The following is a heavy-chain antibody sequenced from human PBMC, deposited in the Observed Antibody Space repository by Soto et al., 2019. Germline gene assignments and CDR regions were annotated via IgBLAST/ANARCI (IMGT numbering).Heavy chain of an antibody. D-gene: IGHD3-16*02. V-gene: IGHV4-59*01. CDR2: IYFSGSA. CDR1: GGSISCYY. J-gene: IGHJ4*02. Sequence: TSETLSLTCTVSGGSISCYYWNWLRQPPGKELEWLGYIYFSGSANYNPSLKSRVTISVDTSNNQFSLKLNSVTAADTAVYFCARGAYENVWGSYRYTPPLYFDYWSQGTLVTVSS. CDR3: ARGAYENVWGSYRYTPPLYFDY.